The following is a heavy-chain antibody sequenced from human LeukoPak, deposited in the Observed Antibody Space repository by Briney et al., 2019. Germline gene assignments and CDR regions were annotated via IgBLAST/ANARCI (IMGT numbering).Heavy chain of an antibody. Sequence: ASVMVSCKASGYTFTGYNMHWVRQAPGQGLEWMGWINPNSGDTNYAQKFQGRVTMTRDTSITTAYMELSSLRSDDTAVYYCARDRRGHSGYEVDFWGQGTLVTVSS. CDR1: GYTFTGYN. J-gene: IGHJ4*02. CDR3: ARDRRGHSGYEVDF. V-gene: IGHV1-2*02. D-gene: IGHD5-12*01. CDR2: INPNSGDT.